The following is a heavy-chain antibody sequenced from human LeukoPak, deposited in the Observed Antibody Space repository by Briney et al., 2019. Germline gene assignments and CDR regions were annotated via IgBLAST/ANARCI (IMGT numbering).Heavy chain of an antibody. Sequence: ASVKVSCKASGYTFTSYGISWVRQAPGQGLEWMGWISAYNGDTKYAQKLQGRVTMTTDTSTSTVYMELKSPRSDDTAVYYCARDYAISMIIVQEPTLDYWGQGTLVTVSS. V-gene: IGHV1-18*01. CDR2: ISAYNGDT. CDR1: GYTFTSYG. CDR3: ARDYAISMIIVQEPTLDY. J-gene: IGHJ4*02. D-gene: IGHD3-22*01.